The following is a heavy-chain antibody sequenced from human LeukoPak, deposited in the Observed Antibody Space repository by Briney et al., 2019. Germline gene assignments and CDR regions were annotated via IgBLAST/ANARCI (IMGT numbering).Heavy chain of an antibody. Sequence: GGSLRLSCAASGFTFSSYSMNWVRQAPGKGLEWVSSISSSSSYIYYADSVKGRFTISRDNAKNSLYLQMNSLRAEDTAVYYCARASVTTDYYMDVWGKGTTVTVSS. CDR3: ARASVTTDYYMDV. CDR2: ISSSSSYI. J-gene: IGHJ6*03. CDR1: GFTFSSYS. D-gene: IGHD1-14*01. V-gene: IGHV3-21*01.